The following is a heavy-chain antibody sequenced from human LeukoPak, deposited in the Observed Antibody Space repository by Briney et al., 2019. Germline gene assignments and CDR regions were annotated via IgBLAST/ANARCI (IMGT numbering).Heavy chain of an antibody. J-gene: IGHJ4*02. D-gene: IGHD1-14*01. Sequence: GSLRLSCAASGFTFSSYAMSWVRQAPGKGLEWVSAISGSGGSTYYADSVKGRFTISRDNSKNTLYLQMNSLRAEDTAVYYCAKDPKIFGTTGGVFDYWGQGTLVTVSS. CDR3: AKDPKIFGTTGGVFDY. CDR2: ISGSGGST. V-gene: IGHV3-23*01. CDR1: GFTFSSYA.